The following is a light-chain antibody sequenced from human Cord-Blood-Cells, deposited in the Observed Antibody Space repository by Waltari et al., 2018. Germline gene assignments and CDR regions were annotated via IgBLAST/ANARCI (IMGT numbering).Light chain of an antibody. CDR3: SSYTSSSTGV. CDR2: DVS. V-gene: IGLV2-14*01. Sequence: QPASVSGSPGQSITISCTGTSRDVGGYNYVSWYQQHPGKAPKLMIYDVSNRPSGVSNRFSGSKSGNTASLTISGLQAEDEADYYCSSYTSSSTGVFGGGTKLTVL. CDR1: SRDVGGYNY. J-gene: IGLJ3*02.